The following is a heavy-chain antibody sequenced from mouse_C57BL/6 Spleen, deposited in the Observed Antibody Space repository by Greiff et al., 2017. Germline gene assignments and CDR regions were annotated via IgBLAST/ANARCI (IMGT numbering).Heavy chain of an antibody. V-gene: IGHV1-26*01. Sequence: VQLQQSGPELVKPGASVKISCKASGYTFTDYYMNWVKQSHGKSLEWIGDINPNNGGTSYNQKFKGKATLTVDKSSSTAYMELRSLTSEDSAVYYCAGSMVTTVDYWGQGTTLTVSS. CDR3: AGSMVTTVDY. CDR2: INPNNGGT. D-gene: IGHD2-2*01. J-gene: IGHJ2*01. CDR1: GYTFTDYY.